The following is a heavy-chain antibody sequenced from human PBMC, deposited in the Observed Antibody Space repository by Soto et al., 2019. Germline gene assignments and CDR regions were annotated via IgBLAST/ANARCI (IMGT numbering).Heavy chain of an antibody. J-gene: IGHJ4*02. CDR2: ISSSSSYI. CDR1: GFTFSSYS. D-gene: IGHD6-6*01. CDR3: ARDLGIAARPLDY. V-gene: IGHV3-21*01. Sequence: EVQLVESGGGLVKPGGSLRLSCAASGFTFSSYSMNWVRQAPGKGLEWVSSISSSSSYIYYADSVKGRFTISRDNAKNSLYPQMNSLRAEDTAVYYCARDLGIAARPLDYWGQGTLVTVSS.